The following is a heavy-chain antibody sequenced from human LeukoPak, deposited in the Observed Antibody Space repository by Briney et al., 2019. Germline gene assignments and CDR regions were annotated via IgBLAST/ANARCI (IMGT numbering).Heavy chain of an antibody. J-gene: IGHJ4*02. Sequence: PGGSLRLSCAASGFTVSSSYVRWVRQAPVKGLEWVSVIYSGGSTYYADSVKGRFTICGDNSKNTLYLQMNSPRAEDTAVYYCARGVGSGSRLRAGDYWGQGTLVTVSS. D-gene: IGHD1-26*01. CDR1: GFTVSSSY. CDR2: IYSGGST. V-gene: IGHV3-53*01. CDR3: ARGVGSGSRLRAGDY.